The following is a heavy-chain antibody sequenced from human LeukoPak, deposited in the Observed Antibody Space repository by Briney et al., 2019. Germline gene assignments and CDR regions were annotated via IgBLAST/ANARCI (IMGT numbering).Heavy chain of an antibody. Sequence: PSETLSLTCTVSGGSFSNFYWNWIRQPPGKGLEWIGYIYYSGSINYNPSLTSRLTISVDTSKNQFSLSLNSVTAADTAIYYCARSFDSKSTYFDYWGQGTLVTVSS. CDR3: ARSFDSKSTYFDY. V-gene: IGHV4-59*01. J-gene: IGHJ4*02. CDR2: IYYSGSI. CDR1: GGSFSNFY. D-gene: IGHD5-12*01.